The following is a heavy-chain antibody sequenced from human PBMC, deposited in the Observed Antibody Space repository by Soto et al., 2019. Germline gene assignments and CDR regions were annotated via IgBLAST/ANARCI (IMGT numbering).Heavy chain of an antibody. CDR1: GWSFSGYY. V-gene: IGHV4-34*01. D-gene: IGHD3-10*01. CDR3: AWGGYYGSGSYYKVYYYYGMDV. J-gene: IGHJ6*02. CDR2: INHSGST. Sequence: PSGTLSLTCAVHGWSFSGYYWGRIRQPPRKGLEGIGEINHSGSTNYNPSLKRRVTISVDTSKNQFSLKLSAVTAADTAVYYCAWGGYYGSGSYYKVYYYYGMDVWGQGTTVT.